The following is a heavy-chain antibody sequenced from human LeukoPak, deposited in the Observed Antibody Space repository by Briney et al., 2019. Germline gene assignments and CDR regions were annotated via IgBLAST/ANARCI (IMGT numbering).Heavy chain of an antibody. CDR2: INPYSGDT. CDR1: GYTFTCYY. J-gene: IGHJ4*02. Sequence: ASVKVSCKASGYTFTCYYMHWVRQAPGEGLEWMGWINPYSGDTFYAQKFQGRVTMTRDTSVNTAYMELTRLMSDDTAVYYCARTRWGRAVSGLDFWGQGTLVTVSS. D-gene: IGHD6-19*01. V-gene: IGHV1-2*02. CDR3: ARTRWGRAVSGLDF.